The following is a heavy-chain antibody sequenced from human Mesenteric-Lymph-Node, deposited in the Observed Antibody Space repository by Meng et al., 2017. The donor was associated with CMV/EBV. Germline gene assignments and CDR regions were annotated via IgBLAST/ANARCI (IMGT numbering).Heavy chain of an antibody. Sequence: ETLSLTCAASGFTVSSNYMSWVRQAPGKGLEWVSVIYSGGSTYYADSVKGRFTISRDNAKNTVYLQVNSLRAEDTAVYYCARVGAAAGTGDYWGQGTLVTASS. CDR1: GFTVSSNY. D-gene: IGHD6-13*01. J-gene: IGHJ4*02. V-gene: IGHV3-66*01. CDR3: ARVGAAAGTGDY. CDR2: IYSGGST.